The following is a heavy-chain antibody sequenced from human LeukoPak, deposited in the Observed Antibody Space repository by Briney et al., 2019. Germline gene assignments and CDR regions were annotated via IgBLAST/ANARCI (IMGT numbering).Heavy chain of an antibody. V-gene: IGHV1-69*06. J-gene: IGHJ6*03. CDR1: GGTFISYA. D-gene: IGHD3-3*01. CDR3: ARGKKVPDYDFWSGYYQSHYYYYYMDV. Sequence: SVKVSCKASGGTFISYAISWVRQAPGQGLEWMGGIIPIFGTANYAQKFQGRVTITADKSTSTAYMELSSLRSEDTAVYYCARGKKVPDYDFWSGYYQSHYYYYYMDVWGKGTTVTVSS. CDR2: IIPIFGTA.